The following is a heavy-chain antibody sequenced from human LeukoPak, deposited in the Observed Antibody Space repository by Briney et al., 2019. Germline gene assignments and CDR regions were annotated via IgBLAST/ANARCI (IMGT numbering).Heavy chain of an antibody. CDR1: GFIFSSYG. J-gene: IGHJ5*02. Sequence: GGSLRLSCAASGFIFSSYGMHWVRQAPGKGLEWVAVISYDGSNKYYADSVKGRFTISRDNSKNTLYLQMNSLRAEDTAVHYCATQGFGESLFDPWGQGTLVTVSS. CDR3: ATQGFGESLFDP. D-gene: IGHD3-10*01. V-gene: IGHV3-30*03. CDR2: ISYDGSNK.